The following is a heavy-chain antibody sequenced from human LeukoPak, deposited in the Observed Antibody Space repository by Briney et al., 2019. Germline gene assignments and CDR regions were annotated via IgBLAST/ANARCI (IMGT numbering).Heavy chain of an antibody. D-gene: IGHD2-15*01. V-gene: IGHV3-23*01. CDR2: ITDSGNTT. CDR1: GFTFSRYA. J-gene: IGHJ4*02. CDR3: ATLRLSDHFDY. Sequence: GGSLRLSCAATGFTFSRYAMNWVGLSPGKGLEWVASITDSGNTTYYADSVKGRFTISRDNAKNTLYLQMNSLRAEDTAVYYCATLRLSDHFDYWGQGTLVTVSS.